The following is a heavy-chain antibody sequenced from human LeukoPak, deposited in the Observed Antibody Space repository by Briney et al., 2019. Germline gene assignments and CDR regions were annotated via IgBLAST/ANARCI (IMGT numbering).Heavy chain of an antibody. CDR3: ARSGDTVVVPAAMEYGAFDI. V-gene: IGHV4-59*12. D-gene: IGHD2-2*01. CDR2: IYYSGST. Sequence: PSETLSLTCTVSGGSISSYYWSWIRQPPGKGLEWIGYIYYSGSTNYNPSLKSRVTISVDRSKNQFSLKLSSVTAADTAVYYCARSGDTVVVPAAMEYGAFDIWGQGTMVTVSS. CDR1: GGSISSYY. J-gene: IGHJ3*02.